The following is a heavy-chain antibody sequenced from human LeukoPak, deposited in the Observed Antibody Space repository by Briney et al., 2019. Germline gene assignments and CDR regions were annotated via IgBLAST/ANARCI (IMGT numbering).Heavy chain of an antibody. J-gene: IGHJ4*02. CDR3: ARASVTMVRGAIHDY. CDR2: IHQDGSEK. CDR1: GFTFSSYW. Sequence: PGGSLRLSCAASGFTFSSYWMSWVRQAPGKGLEWVANIHQDGSEKYYVDSVKGRFTISRDNAKNSLYLQMNSLRAEDTAVYYCARASVTMVRGAIHDYWGQGTLVTVSS. D-gene: IGHD3-10*01. V-gene: IGHV3-7*04.